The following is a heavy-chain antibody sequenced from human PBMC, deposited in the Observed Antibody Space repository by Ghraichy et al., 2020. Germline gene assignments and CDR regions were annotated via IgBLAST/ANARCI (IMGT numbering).Heavy chain of an antibody. Sequence: SETLSLTCTVSGGSISSSNYYWGWIRQPPGKGLEWIGSIYYSGSTYYSPSLKHRVTISVDTSKNQFSLRLSSVTTADTAVYYCTKTYYDILTASFDPWGRGTLVTVSS. CDR1: GGSISSSNYY. D-gene: IGHD3-9*01. V-gene: IGHV4-39*01. CDR3: TKTYYDILTASFDP. J-gene: IGHJ5*02. CDR2: IYYSGST.